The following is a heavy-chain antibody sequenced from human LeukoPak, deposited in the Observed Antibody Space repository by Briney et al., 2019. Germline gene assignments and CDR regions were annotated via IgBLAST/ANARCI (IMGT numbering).Heavy chain of an antibody. CDR2: INGDGSST. J-gene: IGHJ5*02. CDR1: GFTFSSYW. Sequence: GGSLRLSCAASGFTFSSYWMHWVRQAPGKGLVWVSRINGDGSSTIYADSVKGRFTISRDNAKNSLYLQMNSLRAEDTAVYYCARDLKYYDILTGSWGQGTLVTVSS. D-gene: IGHD3-9*01. V-gene: IGHV3-74*01. CDR3: ARDLKYYDILTGS.